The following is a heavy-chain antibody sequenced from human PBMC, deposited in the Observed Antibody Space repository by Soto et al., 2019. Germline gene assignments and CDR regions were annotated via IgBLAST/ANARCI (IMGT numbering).Heavy chain of an antibody. D-gene: IGHD6-13*01. Sequence: PSETLSLTCSVSGGSISSGGYYWNWIRHHPGKGLEWIGYISYIGDTYFNPSVKSRLNISLDTSRNQFSLRLQSVTAADTAVYYCARDGAGSSWDYFASWGPGILVTVSS. CDR2: ISYIGDT. V-gene: IGHV4-31*03. J-gene: IGHJ4*02. CDR1: GGSISSGGYY. CDR3: ARDGAGSSWDYFAS.